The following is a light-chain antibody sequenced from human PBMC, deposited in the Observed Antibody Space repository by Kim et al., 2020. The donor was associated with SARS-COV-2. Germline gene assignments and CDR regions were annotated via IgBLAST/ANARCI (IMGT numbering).Light chain of an antibody. CDR3: QSYDSGV. V-gene: IGLV6-57*03. CDR2: EDN. J-gene: IGLJ3*02. Sequence: PGKTVTISCTRSSGSIASNNVQWYQQRPGRAHTTVIYEDNQRPSGVPDRFSGSIDSSSNTASLTKAGLKAEEEADYYGQSYDSGVFGGGTQLTVL. CDR1: SGSIASNN.